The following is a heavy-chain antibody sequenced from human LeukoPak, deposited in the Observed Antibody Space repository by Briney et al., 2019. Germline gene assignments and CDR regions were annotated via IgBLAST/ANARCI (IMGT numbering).Heavy chain of an antibody. CDR3: AKNCGGDCGDVYYYYYYGMDV. CDR1: GFTFSSYA. D-gene: IGHD2-21*02. J-gene: IGHJ6*02. V-gene: IGHV3-23*01. Sequence: TGGSLRLSGAASGFTFSSYAMTWVRQAPGKGLEGGSAVSGGGGSTSYADSGRGRFTIARDNYKNTLYLQMNSLRVEDTAKYYCAKNCGGDCGDVYYYYYYGMDVWGQGTTVTVSS. CDR2: VSGGGGST.